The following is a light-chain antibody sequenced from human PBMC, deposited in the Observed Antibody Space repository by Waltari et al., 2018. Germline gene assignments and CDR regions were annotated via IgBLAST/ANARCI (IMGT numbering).Light chain of an antibody. CDR3: QQRSSWPWT. CDR1: QSVRTS. V-gene: IGKV3-11*01. CDR2: DAS. Sequence: EIVLTQSPATLSLSPGERASLSCRASQSVRTSLAWYQQKSGQAPRLLIYDASNRDNGIPARFSGSGSGTDFTLTISSLESEDFAVYYCQQRSSWPWTFGQGTKVEVK. J-gene: IGKJ1*01.